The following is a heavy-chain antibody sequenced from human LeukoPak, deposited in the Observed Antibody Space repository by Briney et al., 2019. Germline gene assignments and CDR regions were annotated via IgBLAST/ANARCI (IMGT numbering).Heavy chain of an antibody. CDR1: GYTFTSYG. CDR3: SADQDGTTGRHWFDP. D-gene: IGHD1-1*01. J-gene: IGHJ5*02. CDR2: ISAYNGNT. V-gene: IGHV1-18*01. Sequence: GASVKVSCKASGYTFTSYGISWVRQAPGQGLEWMGWISAYNGNTNYAHKLQSRVTMTTDTTTSTDYTVLRSLRTDATAVSYCSADQDGTTGRHWFDPWGQGTLVTVSS.